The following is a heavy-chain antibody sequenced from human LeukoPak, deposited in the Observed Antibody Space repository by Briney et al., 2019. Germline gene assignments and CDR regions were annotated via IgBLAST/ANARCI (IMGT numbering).Heavy chain of an antibody. CDR2: ISSSSSYI. Sequence: GGSLRLSCAASGFTFSSYSMNWVRQAPGKGLEWVSSISSSSSYIYYADSVKGRFTISRDNAKNSLYLQMNSLRAEDTAVYYSAREGNYYDSSGYYSDDAFDIWGQGTMVTVSS. D-gene: IGHD3-22*01. CDR1: GFTFSSYS. V-gene: IGHV3-21*01. J-gene: IGHJ3*02. CDR3: AREGNYYDSSGYYSDDAFDI.